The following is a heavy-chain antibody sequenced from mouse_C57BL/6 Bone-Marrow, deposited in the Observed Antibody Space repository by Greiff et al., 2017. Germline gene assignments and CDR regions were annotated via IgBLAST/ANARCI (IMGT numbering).Heavy chain of an antibody. J-gene: IGHJ2*01. V-gene: IGHV1-55*01. CDR3: ARSGPLGWSFDY. D-gene: IGHD4-1*01. Sequence: QVQLQQPGAELVKPGASVKMSCKASGYTFTSYWITWVKQRPGQGLEWIGDIYPTSGRTNYNEKFKSKAILTVDTSSNPAYMQHSSLTSEDSAVCYCARSGPLGWSFDYWGQGTTLTVSS. CDR1: GYTFTSYW. CDR2: IYPTSGRT.